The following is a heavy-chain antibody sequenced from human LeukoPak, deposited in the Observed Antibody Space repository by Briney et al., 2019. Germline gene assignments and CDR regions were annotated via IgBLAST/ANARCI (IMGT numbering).Heavy chain of an antibody. J-gene: IGHJ4*02. V-gene: IGHV3-30*18. CDR2: ISYGGSNK. Sequence: GRSLRLSCAASGFTFSSYGMHWVRQAPGKGLEWVAVISYGGSNKYHADSVKGRFTISRDNSKNTLYLQMNSLRAEDTAVYYCAKDGQWLVPFDYWGQGTLVTVSS. CDR3: AKDGQWLVPFDY. D-gene: IGHD6-19*01. CDR1: GFTFSSYG.